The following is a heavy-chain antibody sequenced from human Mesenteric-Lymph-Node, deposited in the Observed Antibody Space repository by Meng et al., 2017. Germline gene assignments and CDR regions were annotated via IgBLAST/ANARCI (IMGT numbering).Heavy chain of an antibody. Sequence: EVQLVESGGGLVQPGGSLRRSWAAAGLTVSRKYMRWGRQAPGKGLEWVSLMYSGGTTSYADSVKGRFTILRDNSKNTLYLQMNNLRAEDTAIYYCASRDIYSFDVWGQGTLVTVSS. V-gene: IGHV3-66*01. J-gene: IGHJ4*02. CDR1: GLTVSRKY. CDR3: ASRDIYSFDV. CDR2: MYSGGTT. D-gene: IGHD2-21*01.